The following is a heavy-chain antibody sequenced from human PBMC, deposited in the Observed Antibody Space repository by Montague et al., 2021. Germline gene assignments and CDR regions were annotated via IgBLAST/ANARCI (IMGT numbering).Heavy chain of an antibody. CDR1: GGSLSGYI. CDR3: TRGEVAVTGIDY. J-gene: IGHJ4*02. Sequence: SETLSLTCAVYGGSLSGYIWNWIRQPPGRDLEWIGQISHTGSTSYNPYLKSRVTMSVDTSENHVSLRLSSVTAADTAVYYCTRGEVAVTGIDYWGQGALVTVSP. D-gene: IGHD6-19*01. V-gene: IGHV4-34*01. CDR2: ISHTGST.